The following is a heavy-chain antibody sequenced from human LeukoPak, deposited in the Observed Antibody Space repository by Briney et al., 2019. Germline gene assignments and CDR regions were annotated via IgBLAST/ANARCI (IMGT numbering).Heavy chain of an antibody. V-gene: IGHV3-23*01. Sequence: PGGSLRLSCAASGFTFSSYAMSWVRQAPGKGLEWVSAISGSGGSTYYADSVKGRFTISRDNSKNTLYLQMNSLRAEDTAVYLTVFYYGSGVPSWDVWGKGTTVTVSS. CDR1: GFTFSSYA. CDR3: VFYYGSGVPSWDV. J-gene: IGHJ6*04. CDR2: ISGSGGST. D-gene: IGHD3-10*01.